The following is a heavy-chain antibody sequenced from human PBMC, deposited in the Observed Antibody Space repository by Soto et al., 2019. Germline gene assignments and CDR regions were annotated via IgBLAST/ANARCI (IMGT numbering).Heavy chain of an antibody. CDR2: IYWNDDK. D-gene: IGHD3-10*01. J-gene: IGHJ4*02. CDR1: GFSLSTSGVG. V-gene: IGHV2-5*01. Sequence: SGPTLVNHTQTLTLTCTFSGFSLSTSGVGVGWIRQPPGKALEWLALIYWNDDKRYSPSLKSRLTITKDTPKNQVVLTMTNMDPVDKATYYCAQSPVSSSLVWFGGTKNYFDCWGQGTLVTVSS. CDR3: AQSPVSSSLVWFGGTKNYFDC.